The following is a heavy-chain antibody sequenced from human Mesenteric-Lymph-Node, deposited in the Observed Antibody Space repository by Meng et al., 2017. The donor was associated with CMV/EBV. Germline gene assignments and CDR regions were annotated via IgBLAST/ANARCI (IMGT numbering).Heavy chain of an antibody. Sequence: SCAASGFAFSDYSMNWVRQAPGKGLEWISSITGDGRYIYYADSVKGRFAISRDNAENSLYLQMNSLRAEDTAVYYCTRDSRSTSCYDWGQGTLVTVSS. V-gene: IGHV3-21*01. CDR3: TRDSRSTSCYD. J-gene: IGHJ4*02. D-gene: IGHD2-2*01. CDR2: ITGDGRYI. CDR1: GFAFSDYS.